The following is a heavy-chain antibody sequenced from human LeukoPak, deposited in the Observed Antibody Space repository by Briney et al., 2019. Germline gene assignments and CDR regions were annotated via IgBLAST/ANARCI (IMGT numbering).Heavy chain of an antibody. CDR3: ASPHSTDGFDI. Sequence: GGSLRLSCAASGFTVSSNYMSWVRQAPGKGLEWVSVIYSGGRAYYADSVKGRFTISRDNSKNTLYLQMNSLRAEDTAMYYCASPHSTDGFDIWGQGTMVTVSS. J-gene: IGHJ3*02. CDR2: IYSGGRA. CDR1: GFTVSSNY. D-gene: IGHD6-13*01. V-gene: IGHV3-66*01.